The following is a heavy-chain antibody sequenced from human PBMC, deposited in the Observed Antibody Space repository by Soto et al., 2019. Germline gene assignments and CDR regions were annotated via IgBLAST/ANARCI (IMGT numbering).Heavy chain of an antibody. Sequence: QVQLQQWGAGLLKPSETLSLTCAVYGGSFSGYYWSWIRQPPGKGLEWIGEINHSGSTNYNPSLKSRVTISVDTSKNQFSLKLSSVTAADTAVYYCAGENYYDSSGYWNDYWGQGTLVTVSS. D-gene: IGHD3-22*01. V-gene: IGHV4-34*01. J-gene: IGHJ4*02. CDR3: AGENYYDSSGYWNDY. CDR2: INHSGST. CDR1: GGSFSGYY.